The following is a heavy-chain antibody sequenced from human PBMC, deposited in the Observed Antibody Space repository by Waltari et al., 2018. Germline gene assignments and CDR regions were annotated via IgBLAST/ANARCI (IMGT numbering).Heavy chain of an antibody. Sequence: QVQLQESGPGLVKPSETLSLTCTVSGGSISSYYWSWIRQPPGKGLEWIGYIYYSGSTNDNPSLKSGVTISVDTSKNQFSLKLSSVTAADTAVYYCARVRTTVTHYYYYGMDVWGQATTVTVSS. V-gene: IGHV4-59*01. CDR2: IYYSGST. J-gene: IGHJ6*02. D-gene: IGHD4-17*01. CDR1: GGSISSYY. CDR3: ARVRTTVTHYYYYGMDV.